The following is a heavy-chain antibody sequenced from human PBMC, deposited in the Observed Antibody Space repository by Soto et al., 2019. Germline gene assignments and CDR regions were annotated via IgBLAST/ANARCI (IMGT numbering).Heavy chain of an antibody. Sequence: ASVKVSCKASGFTFADSAVQWVRQARGQSLEWIGRIIVDSGNTKSAEKFTERVSMSWDTSTSTAFMELRSLSPDDTAVYYCATANNTSPFDYWGLGTLVTVSS. V-gene: IGHV1-58*01. J-gene: IGHJ4*02. CDR3: ATANNTSPFDY. CDR1: GFTFADSA. D-gene: IGHD1-26*01. CDR2: IIVDSGNT.